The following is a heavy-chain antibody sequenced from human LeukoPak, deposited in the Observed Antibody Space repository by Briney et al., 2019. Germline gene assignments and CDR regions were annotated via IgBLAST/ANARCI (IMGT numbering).Heavy chain of an antibody. D-gene: IGHD3-10*01. CDR3: ARGRTPYYCSGSYRGRGYYFDY. CDR1: GGSFSGYY. J-gene: IGHJ4*02. CDR2: INHSGST. V-gene: IGHV4-34*01. Sequence: TSETLSLTCAAYGGSFSGYYWSWIRKPPGKGLEWIGEINHSGSTNYNPSLKSGVTISVVTSKNQFSLELSSVTAADTAVYYCARGRTPYYCSGSYRGRGYYFDYWGQGTLVTVSS.